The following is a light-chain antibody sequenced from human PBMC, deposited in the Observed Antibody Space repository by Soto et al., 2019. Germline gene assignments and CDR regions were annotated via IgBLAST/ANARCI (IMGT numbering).Light chain of an antibody. V-gene: IGLV2-11*01. CDR3: CSYAGTYYYV. Sequence: QSVLTQPRSVSGSPGQSVTISCTGTSSDVGAYNYVSWYQQHPGKAPKFMIYDVSKRPSGVPDRFSGSKSGNTASLTISGLQAEDEADYYCCSYAGTYYYVFGPGTKV. J-gene: IGLJ1*01. CDR2: DVS. CDR1: SSDVGAYNY.